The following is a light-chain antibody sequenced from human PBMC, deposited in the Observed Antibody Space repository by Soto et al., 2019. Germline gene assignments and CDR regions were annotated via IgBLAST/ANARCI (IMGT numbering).Light chain of an antibody. V-gene: IGKV3-20*01. Sequence: EIVFTQSPNTLSLSPGERATLSCRASQSVSIYLAWYQQKPGQAPRLLIYGASSRATGIPDRFSGSGSGTDFTLTISRLEPEDFAVYYCQQYGSSPTFGQGTKVDIK. J-gene: IGKJ1*01. CDR3: QQYGSSPT. CDR2: GAS. CDR1: QSVSIY.